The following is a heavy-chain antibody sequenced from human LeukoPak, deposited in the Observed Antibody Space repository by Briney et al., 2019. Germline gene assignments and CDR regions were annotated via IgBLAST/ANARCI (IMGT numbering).Heavy chain of an antibody. CDR3: ARGGGPAWDGGNPTFDY. J-gene: IGHJ4*02. Sequence: GVSLRLSCAASGFTFSHSGMHWVRQAPGKGLEWVAVISYEGSNKYYADSVKGRFAISRDNSKNTLYLQMNSLRAEDTAVYYCARGGGPAWDGGNPTFDYWGQGTLVTVSS. D-gene: IGHD4-23*01. V-gene: IGHV3-30*03. CDR2: ISYEGSNK. CDR1: GFTFSHSG.